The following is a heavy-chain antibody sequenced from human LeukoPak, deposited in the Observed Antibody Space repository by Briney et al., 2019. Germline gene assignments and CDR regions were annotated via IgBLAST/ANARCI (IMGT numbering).Heavy chain of an antibody. V-gene: IGHV3-30*18. Sequence: GGSLRLSCAASGFTFSSYGMHWVRQAPGKGLDWVAVIPNDGSKKYYADSVKGRFTISRDNSKNTLSLQVSSLRTEDTAVYYCAKDRYSYAFEYSDSWGQGTLVTVSS. D-gene: IGHD5-18*01. CDR1: GFTFSSYG. J-gene: IGHJ4*02. CDR3: AKDRYSYAFEYSDS. CDR2: IPNDGSKK.